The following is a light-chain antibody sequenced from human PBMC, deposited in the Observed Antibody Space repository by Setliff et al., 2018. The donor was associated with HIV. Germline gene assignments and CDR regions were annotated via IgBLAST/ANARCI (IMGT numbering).Light chain of an antibody. J-gene: IGLJ1*01. CDR3: CSYAGSLSYV. CDR2: DVS. CDR1: SSDVGGYNY. Sequence: QSVLTQPRSVSGSPGQSVTISCTGTSSDVGGYNYVSWYQQHPGKAPKLMIYDVSKWPSGVPDRFSGSKSGNTASLTISGLQAEDEADYYCCSYAGSLSYVFGTGTKVTVL. V-gene: IGLV2-11*01.